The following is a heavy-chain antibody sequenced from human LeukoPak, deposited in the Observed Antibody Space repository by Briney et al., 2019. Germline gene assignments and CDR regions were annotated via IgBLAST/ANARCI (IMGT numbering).Heavy chain of an antibody. D-gene: IGHD6-13*01. CDR3: ARLRGIAAAGGWFDP. V-gene: IGHV1-2*02. Sequence: GASVKVSCKASGYTFTSYDINWVRQAPGQGLEWMGWINPNSGGTNYAQKFQGRVTMTRDTSISTAYMELSRLRSDDTAVYYCARLRGIAAAGGWFDPWGQGTLVTVSS. J-gene: IGHJ5*02. CDR2: INPNSGGT. CDR1: GYTFTSYD.